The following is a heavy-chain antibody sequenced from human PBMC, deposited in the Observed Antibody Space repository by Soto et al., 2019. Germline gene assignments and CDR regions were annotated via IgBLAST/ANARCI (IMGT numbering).Heavy chain of an antibody. CDR2: IYPCDSDI. Sequence: PGETLKISCKGSGYSFTNYCIAWLRQMPVKGLGYMGIIYPCDSDIRYSPSFRGQVTISADKSINTAYLQLSRLKPSDSGTYYCARGNGYNDVLTGYFRYTFEAWGQGTRVTVSS. CDR3: ARGNGYNDVLTGYFRYTFEA. D-gene: IGHD3-9*01. CDR1: GYSFTNYC. J-gene: IGHJ5*02. V-gene: IGHV5-51*01.